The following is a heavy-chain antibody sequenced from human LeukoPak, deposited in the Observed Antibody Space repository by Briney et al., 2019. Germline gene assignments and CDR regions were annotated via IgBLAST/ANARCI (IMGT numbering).Heavy chain of an antibody. CDR1: GYTFTSYY. CDR3: ARDHQYYYDSSGYPSSI. D-gene: IGHD3-22*01. CDR2: ISAYNGNT. Sequence: ASVKVSCKASGYTFTSYYMHWVRQAPGQGLEWMGWISAYNGNTNYAQKLQGRVTMTTDTSTSTAYMELRSLRSDDTAVYYCARDHQYYYDSSGYPSSIWGQGTLVTVSS. V-gene: IGHV1-18*04. J-gene: IGHJ4*02.